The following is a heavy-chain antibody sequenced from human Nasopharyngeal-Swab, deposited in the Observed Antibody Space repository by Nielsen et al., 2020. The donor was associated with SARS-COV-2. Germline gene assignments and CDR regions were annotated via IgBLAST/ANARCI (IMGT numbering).Heavy chain of an antibody. CDR3: ARGLRRGADY. CDR1: GYTFTGYY. CDR2: MNPNSGNT. J-gene: IGHJ4*02. Sequence: ASVKVSCKASGYTFTGYYMHWVRQATGQGLEWMGWMNPNSGNTGYAQKFQGRVTMTRNTSISTAYMELSSLRSEDTAVYYCARGLRRGADYWGQGTLVTVSS. V-gene: IGHV1-8*02.